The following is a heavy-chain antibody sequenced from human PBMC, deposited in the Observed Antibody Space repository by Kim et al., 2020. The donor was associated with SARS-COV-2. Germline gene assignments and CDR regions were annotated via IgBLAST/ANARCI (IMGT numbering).Heavy chain of an antibody. J-gene: IGHJ6*02. CDR3: AKRKGDNGSGYMDV. CDR1: GFTFSNYG. V-gene: IGHV3-23*01. Sequence: GGSLRLSCAASGFTFSNYGMNWVRQAPGKGLEWVSAISNDGRSTYDTDSVQGRFTVSRDNSNTLYLQMNNLRADDTAVCYCAKRKGDNGSGYMDVWGQGSTVTVSS. D-gene: IGHD3-10*01. CDR2: ISNDGRST.